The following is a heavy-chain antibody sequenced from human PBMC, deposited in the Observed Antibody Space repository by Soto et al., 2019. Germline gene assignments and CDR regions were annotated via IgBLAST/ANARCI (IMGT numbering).Heavy chain of an antibody. CDR2: ISSSSTSV. Sequence: ESGGGLVKPGGSLRLSCEASGFTFSSYTMNWVRQAPGKGLECVSSISSSSTSVYYADSVKGRFTISRDNAKNSLYLQMNSLRAEDTAVYYCASGPYFEILTGYFDPWGQGTLVTVSS. CDR3: ASGPYFEILTGYFDP. V-gene: IGHV3-21*01. CDR1: GFTFSSYT. J-gene: IGHJ5*02. D-gene: IGHD3-9*01.